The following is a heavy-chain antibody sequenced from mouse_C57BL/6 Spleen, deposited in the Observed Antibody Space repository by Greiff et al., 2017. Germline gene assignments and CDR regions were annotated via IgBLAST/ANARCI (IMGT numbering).Heavy chain of an antibody. CDR3: ARPYYYGRGPFYAMDY. Sequence: EVQLVESGGGLVKPGGSLKLSCAASGFTFSDYGMHWVRQAPEKGLEWVAYISSGSSTIYYADTVKGRFTISRDHAKNTLFLQMTSLRSEDTAMYYCARPYYYGRGPFYAMDYWGQGTSVTVSS. D-gene: IGHD1-1*01. J-gene: IGHJ4*01. V-gene: IGHV5-17*01. CDR2: ISSGSSTI. CDR1: GFTFSDYG.